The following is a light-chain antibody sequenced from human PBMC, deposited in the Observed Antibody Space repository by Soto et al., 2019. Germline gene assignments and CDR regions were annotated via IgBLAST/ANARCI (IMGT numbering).Light chain of an antibody. CDR3: QQYGRSPRT. Sequence: EIVLTQSPGTLSLSPGERATLSCRASQSVSSSYLAWYQQKPGQAPSLLIYGASSRDTGIPDRFSGSGSGTDFTLTISSLEPEDFAVYYCQQYGRSPRTFGQATKVEIK. CDR1: QSVSSSY. J-gene: IGKJ1*01. CDR2: GAS. V-gene: IGKV3-20*01.